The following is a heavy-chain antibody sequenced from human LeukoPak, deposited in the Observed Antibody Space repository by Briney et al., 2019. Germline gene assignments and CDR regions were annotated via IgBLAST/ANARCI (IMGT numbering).Heavy chain of an antibody. CDR1: GGTFSSYA. J-gene: IGHJ4*02. V-gene: IGHV1-69*06. CDR2: IIPIFGTA. CDR3: STNTGGGGYSSSWYVPLDY. Sequence: SVKVSCKASGGTFSSYAISWVRQAPGQGLEWMGGIIPIFGTANYAQKFQGRVTITADNSTSTAYMELSSLRSEDTAVYYCSTNTGGGGYSSSWYVPLDYWGQGTLVTVSS. D-gene: IGHD6-13*01.